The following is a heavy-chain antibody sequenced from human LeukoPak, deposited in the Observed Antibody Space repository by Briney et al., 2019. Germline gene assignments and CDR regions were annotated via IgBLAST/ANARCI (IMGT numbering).Heavy chain of an antibody. Sequence: PSETLCLTCTVSGGSISSYYWGWIRQPPGKGLEWIGYIYYSGSTNYNPSLKSRVTISVDASKNQFSLKLSSVTAADTAVYYCARDRGVYCSSTSCHRYYFDYWGQGTLVTVSS. V-gene: IGHV4-59*01. CDR1: GGSISSYY. CDR3: ARDRGVYCSSTSCHRYYFDY. D-gene: IGHD2-2*01. CDR2: IYYSGST. J-gene: IGHJ4*02.